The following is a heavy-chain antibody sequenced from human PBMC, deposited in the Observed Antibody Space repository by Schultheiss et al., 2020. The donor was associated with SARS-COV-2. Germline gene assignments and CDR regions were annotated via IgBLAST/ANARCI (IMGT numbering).Heavy chain of an antibody. CDR1: GYTFTGYY. V-gene: IGHV1-46*01. J-gene: IGHJ6*03. CDR2: IIPSLDIV. CDR3: ARGGQGQLVRWRGYYYMDV. Sequence: ASVKVSCKASGYTFTGYYMHWVRQAPGQGLEWMGRIIPSLDIVNSAQKFQGRVTMTTDTSTSTAYMELRSLRSDDTAVYYCARGGQGQLVRWRGYYYMDVWGKGTTVTVSS. D-gene: IGHD6-6*01.